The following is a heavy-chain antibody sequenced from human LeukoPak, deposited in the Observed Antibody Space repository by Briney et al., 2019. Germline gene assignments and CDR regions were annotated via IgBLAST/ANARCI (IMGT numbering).Heavy chain of an antibody. CDR2: IYYSGST. CDR1: GGSISSYY. J-gene: IGHJ6*03. Sequence: SETLSLTCTVSGGSISSYYWSWLRQPPGKGLEWIGNIYYSGSTNYNPSPKSRVTISVDTSKHQFSLKLSTVTAADTAVYYCARAEMVRGVTYYYYMDVWGKGTTVTVSS. D-gene: IGHD3-10*01. CDR3: ARAEMVRGVTYYYYMDV. V-gene: IGHV4-59*01.